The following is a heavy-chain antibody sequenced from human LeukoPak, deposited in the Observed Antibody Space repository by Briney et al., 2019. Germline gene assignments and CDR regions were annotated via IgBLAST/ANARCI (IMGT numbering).Heavy chain of an antibody. J-gene: IGHJ2*01. D-gene: IGHD5-24*01. CDR2: IYTSGST. Sequence: SQTLSLTXTVSGGSISSGSYYWSWIRQPAGKGLEWIGRIYTSGSTNYNPSLKSRVTISVDTSKNQFSLKLSSVTAADTAVYYCARERGGYNYWYFDLWGRGTLVTVSS. V-gene: IGHV4-61*02. CDR1: GGSISSGSYY. CDR3: ARERGGYNYWYFDL.